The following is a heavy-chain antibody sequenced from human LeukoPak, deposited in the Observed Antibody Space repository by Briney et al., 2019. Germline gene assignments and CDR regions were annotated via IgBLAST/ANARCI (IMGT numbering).Heavy chain of an antibody. CDR1: GDSFSSYG. D-gene: IGHD5-12*01. CDR3: ARIRLPIVGTIGWFDL. CDR2: ISAYNDNT. Sequence: ASVKASCKASGDSFSSYGITWVRQAPGQGLEWMGWISAYNDNTKYAQKFQDRVITTRDTSTSTAYMELTRLTSDDTAVYYCARIRLPIVGTIGWFDLWGQGTPVTVSS. V-gene: IGHV1-18*01. J-gene: IGHJ5*02.